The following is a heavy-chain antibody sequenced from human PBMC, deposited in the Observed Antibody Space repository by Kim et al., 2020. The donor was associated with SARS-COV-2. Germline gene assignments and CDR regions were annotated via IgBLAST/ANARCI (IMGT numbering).Heavy chain of an antibody. V-gene: IGHV4-39*01. D-gene: IGHD6-13*01. CDR1: GGSISSSSYY. CDR2: IYYSGST. CDR3: ARHVPIQAAATPRSNAFDI. J-gene: IGHJ3*02. Sequence: SETLSLTCTVSGGSISSSSYYWGWIRQPPGKGLEWIGSIYYSGSTYYNPSLKSRVTISVDTSKNQFSLKLSSVTAADTAVYYCARHVPIQAAATPRSNAFDIWGQGTMVTVSS.